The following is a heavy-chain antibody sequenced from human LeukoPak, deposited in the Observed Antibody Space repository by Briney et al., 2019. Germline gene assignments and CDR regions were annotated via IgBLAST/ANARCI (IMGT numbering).Heavy chain of an antibody. CDR3: ARDSPDYGDLRGAFDI. CDR2: IYYSGST. V-gene: IGHV4-59*01. J-gene: IGHJ3*02. Sequence: SETLSLTCAVYGGSFSGYYWSWIRQPPGKGLEWIGYIYYSGSTNYNPSPKSRVTISVDTSKNQFSLKLSSVTAADTAVYYCARDSPDYGDLRGAFDIWGQGTMVTVSS. CDR1: GGSFSGYY. D-gene: IGHD4-17*01.